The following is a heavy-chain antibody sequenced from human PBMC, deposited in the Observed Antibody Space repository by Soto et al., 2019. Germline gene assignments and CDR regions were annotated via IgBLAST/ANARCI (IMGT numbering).Heavy chain of an antibody. D-gene: IGHD4-17*01. CDR1: GFTFSSYG. Sequence: GGSLRLSCAASGFTFSSYGMHWVRQAPGKGLEWVAVISYDGSNKYYADSVKGRFTISRDNSKNTLYLQMNSLRAEDTAVYYCAKGGDYEPRAGPSYYYGMDVWGQGTTVTVSS. J-gene: IGHJ6*02. V-gene: IGHV3-30*18. CDR2: ISYDGSNK. CDR3: AKGGDYEPRAGPSYYYGMDV.